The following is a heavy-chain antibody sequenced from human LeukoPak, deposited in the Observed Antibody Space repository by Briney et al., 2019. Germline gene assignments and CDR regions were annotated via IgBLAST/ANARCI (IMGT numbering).Heavy chain of an antibody. J-gene: IGHJ4*02. V-gene: IGHV3-30-3*01. CDR3: ANIIRKYTSGYYYFDY. CDR1: EFTFSSYA. D-gene: IGHD6-25*01. CDR2: ISFDGNNE. Sequence: GGSLRLSCAASEFTFSSYAMHWVRQAPGKGLEWVAAISFDGNNEYYADSVKGRFTISRDNSKNTLYLQMNSLRADDTAVYYCANIIRKYTSGYYYFDYWGQGTLVTVSS.